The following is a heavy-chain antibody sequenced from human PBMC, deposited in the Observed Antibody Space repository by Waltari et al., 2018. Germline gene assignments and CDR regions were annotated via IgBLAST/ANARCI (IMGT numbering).Heavy chain of an antibody. CDR2: IWYDGSNK. CDR3: ARDLGRRGGSYWD. D-gene: IGHD1-26*01. CDR1: GFTFSSYG. Sequence: QVQLVESGGGVVQPGRSLRLSCAASGFTFSSYGMHWVRQAPGKGLEWVAVIWYDGSNKYYADSVKGRFTISRDNSKNTLYLQMNSLRAEDTAVYYCARDLGRRGGSYWDWGQGTMVTVSS. V-gene: IGHV3-33*01. J-gene: IGHJ3*01.